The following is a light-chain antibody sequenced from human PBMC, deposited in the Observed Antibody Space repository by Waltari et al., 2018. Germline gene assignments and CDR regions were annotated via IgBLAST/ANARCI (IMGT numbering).Light chain of an antibody. CDR2: VNT. J-gene: IGLJ2*01. V-gene: IGLV1-40*01. CDR1: SSNIGADYA. CDR3: QSYDYSLRAAV. Sequence: QSVLTQPPSVSGAPAQRVTISLTGNSSNIGADYAVPRYQQVPGTTPNLPLYVNTNRASGVPARFSGSKSGTSASLAITGLQAEDEADYYCQSYDYSLRAAVFGGGTKLTVL.